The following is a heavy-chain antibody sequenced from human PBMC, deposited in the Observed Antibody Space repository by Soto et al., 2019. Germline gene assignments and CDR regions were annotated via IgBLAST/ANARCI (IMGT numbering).Heavy chain of an antibody. Sequence: SVKVSCKASGGTFSSYAISWVRQAPGQGLEWMGGIIPIFGTANYAQKFQGRVTITADESASTAYMELSSLRSEDTAVYYCARVPYYYDSSGYPGGPFDYWGQGTLVTVSS. CDR2: IIPIFGTA. J-gene: IGHJ4*02. CDR1: GGTFSSYA. D-gene: IGHD3-22*01. CDR3: ARVPYYYDSSGYPGGPFDY. V-gene: IGHV1-69*13.